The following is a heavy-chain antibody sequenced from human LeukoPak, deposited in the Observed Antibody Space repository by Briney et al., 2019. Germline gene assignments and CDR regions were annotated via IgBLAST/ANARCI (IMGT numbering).Heavy chain of an antibody. CDR2: IYHSGST. CDR1: GYFISSGYY. D-gene: IGHD3-16*01. J-gene: IGHJ4*02. V-gene: IGHV4-38-2*01. CDR3: ARRAWGYFDY. Sequence: SETLSLTCAVSGYFISSGYYWGWIRQPPGKGLEWIGSIYHSGSTYYNPSLKSRVTISVDTSKNQFSLKLSSVTAADTAVYYCARRAWGYFDYWGQGTLVTVSS.